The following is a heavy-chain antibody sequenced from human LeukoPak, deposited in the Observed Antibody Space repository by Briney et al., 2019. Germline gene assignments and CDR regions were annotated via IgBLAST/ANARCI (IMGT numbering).Heavy chain of an antibody. CDR1: GFTFSSYW. V-gene: IGHV3-7*01. CDR3: GYGSGWIFDC. Sequence: GGSLRLSCAASGFTFSSYWMSWVRQAPGKGLEWVANIKQDGSEKFYVDSVKGRFTISRDNAKNSLYLQMNSLRVEDTAMYYCGYGSGWIFDCRGQGALVTVSS. CDR2: IKQDGSEK. J-gene: IGHJ4*02. D-gene: IGHD6-19*01.